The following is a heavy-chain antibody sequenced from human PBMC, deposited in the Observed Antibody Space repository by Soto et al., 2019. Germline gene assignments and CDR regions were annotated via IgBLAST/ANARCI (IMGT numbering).Heavy chain of an antibody. CDR3: AKGILSATIGPDAMDV. CDR2: IAGDGNYI. J-gene: IGHJ6*02. V-gene: IGHV3-30*18. Sequence: HVQLVESGGGVVQPGASLRLSCEASGFNFSSYAMHWVRQAPGKGLEWVGVIAGDGNYIYYADSVKGRFTISRDNTKNTLYVQMNSLRPEDTAVYYGAKGILSATIGPDAMDVWGQGTTVTVSS. D-gene: IGHD3-16*01. CDR1: GFNFSSYA.